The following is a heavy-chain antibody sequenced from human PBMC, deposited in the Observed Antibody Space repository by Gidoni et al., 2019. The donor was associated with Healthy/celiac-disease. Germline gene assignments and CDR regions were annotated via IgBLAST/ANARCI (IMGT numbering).Heavy chain of an antibody. CDR3: ARIRSSGYYFVPRDYFDY. V-gene: IGHV5-51*01. J-gene: IGHJ4*02. D-gene: IGHD3-22*01. Sequence: EVQLVQSGAEVKTPGESLKISCKGSGYSFTSYWIGWVRQMPGKGLEWMGILYPGDSDTSYCPSFQGQVTISAYKSISTAYLQWSSLKASDTAMYYCARIRSSGYYFVPRDYFDYWGQGTLVTVSS. CDR1: GYSFTSYW. CDR2: LYPGDSDT.